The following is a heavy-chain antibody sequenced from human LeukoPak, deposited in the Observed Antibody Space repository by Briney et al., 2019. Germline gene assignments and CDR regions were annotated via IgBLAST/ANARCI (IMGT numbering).Heavy chain of an antibody. Sequence: PGGSLRLSCAASGFTFSSYAMSWVRQAPGKGLEWVSGISGSDAGTYYADSVKGRFTISRDNSKNTLYLQMNSLRVEDTAVYFCANGTKNTVNDYWGQGTLVTVSS. V-gene: IGHV3-23*01. D-gene: IGHD2/OR15-2a*01. J-gene: IGHJ4*02. CDR2: ISGSDAGT. CDR3: ANGTKNTVNDY. CDR1: GFTFSSYA.